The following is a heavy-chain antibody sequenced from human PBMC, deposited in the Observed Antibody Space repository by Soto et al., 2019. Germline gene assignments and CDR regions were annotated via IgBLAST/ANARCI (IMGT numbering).Heavy chain of an antibody. J-gene: IGHJ4*02. D-gene: IGHD4-17*01. CDR2: IYYSGST. Sequence: SETLSLTCTVSGGSLSSGDYYWGWVRQPPGKGLEWIGYIYYSGSTYYNPSLKSRVTISVDTSKNQFSLKLSSVTAADTAVYYCASWFYGDYVDYWGQGTLVTVSS. CDR3: ASWFYGDYVDY. V-gene: IGHV4-30-4*01. CDR1: GGSLSSGDYY.